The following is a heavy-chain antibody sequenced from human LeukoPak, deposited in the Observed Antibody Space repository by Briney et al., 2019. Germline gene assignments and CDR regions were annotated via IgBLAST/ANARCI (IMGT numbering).Heavy chain of an antibody. CDR2: ISGYNGNT. CDR1: GYTFISYG. V-gene: IGHV1-18*01. CDR3: ARDEQLLPKWFDR. D-gene: IGHD6-13*01. Sequence: ASVKVSCKASGYTFISYGISMVRQAAGQGLEWMGWISGYNGNTDYAQKFQGRVTMTTDTSTSTAYMELRSLRSDDTAVYYCARDEQLLPKWFDRWGQGTLVTVSS. J-gene: IGHJ5*02.